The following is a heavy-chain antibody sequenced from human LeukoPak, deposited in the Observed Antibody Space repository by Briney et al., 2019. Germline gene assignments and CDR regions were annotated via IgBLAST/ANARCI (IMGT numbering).Heavy chain of an antibody. Sequence: GGSLRLSCAASGFTFSSYVLSWVRQAPGKGLEWVSAISGSGGSTYYADSVKGRLTISRDNSKNTLYLQMNSLRAEDTAVYYCAKGFLRSYLTYWGQGTLVTVSS. V-gene: IGHV3-23*01. CDR1: GFTFSSYV. CDR3: AKGFLRSYLTY. CDR2: ISGSGGST. J-gene: IGHJ4*02. D-gene: IGHD1-26*01.